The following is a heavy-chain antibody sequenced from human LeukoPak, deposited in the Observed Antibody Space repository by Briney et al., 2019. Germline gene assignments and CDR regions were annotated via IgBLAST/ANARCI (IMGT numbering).Heavy chain of an antibody. D-gene: IGHD3-10*01. CDR3: ARILLGYNYGSGSYAY. V-gene: IGHV3-20*01. Sequence: GGSLRLSCAASGFTFDDYGMSWVRQALGKGLEWVSGINWNGGSTGYADSVKGRFTISRDNAKNSPYLQMNSLRAEDTALYHCARILLGYNYGSGSYAYWGQGTLVTVSS. CDR2: INWNGGST. CDR1: GFTFDDYG. J-gene: IGHJ4*02.